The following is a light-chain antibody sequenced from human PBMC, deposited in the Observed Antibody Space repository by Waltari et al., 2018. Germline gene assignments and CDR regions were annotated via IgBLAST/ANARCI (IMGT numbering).Light chain of an antibody. J-gene: IGKJ4*01. V-gene: IGKV1D-12*01. CDR3: QQASRFPRT. CDR2: YIS. Sequence: TCRASQGLDNWVSWYQQKPGEAPRLLIYYISKLETGVPSRFSGSGSGTDFTLTINSLQPEDYATYYCQQASRFPRTFGGGTKVDVK. CDR1: QGLDNW.